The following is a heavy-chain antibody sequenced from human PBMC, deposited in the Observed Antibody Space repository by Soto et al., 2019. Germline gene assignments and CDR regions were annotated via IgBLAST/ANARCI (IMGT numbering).Heavy chain of an antibody. Sequence: HPGGSLRLSCAASGFTFSSYAMSWVRQAPGKGLEWVSAISGSGGSTYYADSVKGRFTISRDNSKNTLYLQMNSLRAEDTAVYYCAKDRWAQNPRRERTMIVAEGDYWGQGTLVTVSS. V-gene: IGHV3-23*01. D-gene: IGHD3-22*01. CDR3: AKDRWAQNPRRERTMIVAEGDY. J-gene: IGHJ4*02. CDR2: ISGSGGST. CDR1: GFTFSSYA.